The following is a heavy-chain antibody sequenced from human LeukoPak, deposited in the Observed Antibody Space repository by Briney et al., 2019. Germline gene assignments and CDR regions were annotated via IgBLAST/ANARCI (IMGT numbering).Heavy chain of an antibody. V-gene: IGHV3-74*01. J-gene: IGHJ4*02. D-gene: IGHD4-23*01. CDR3: ARGRPHGNDY. CDR1: GFTFTSYW. Sequence: GGSLRLSCAASGFTFTSYWMHWVRQAPGKGLVWVSRINSDGSSTTYADSVKGRFSISRDNAKNTLYLQMNSLRVEDTAVYYCARGRPHGNDYWGQGTLVTVSS. CDR2: INSDGSST.